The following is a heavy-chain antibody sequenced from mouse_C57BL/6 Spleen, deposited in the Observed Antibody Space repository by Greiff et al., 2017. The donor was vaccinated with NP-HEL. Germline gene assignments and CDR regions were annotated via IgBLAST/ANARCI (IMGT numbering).Heavy chain of an antibody. CDR3: TTDYYGSSYVNYFDY. J-gene: IGHJ2*01. V-gene: IGHV14-1*01. D-gene: IGHD1-1*01. Sequence: DVQLQESGAELVRPGASVKLSCTASGFNIKDYYMHWVKQRPEQGLEWIGRIDPEDGDTEYAPKFQGKATMTADTSSNTAYLQLSSLTSEDTAVYYCTTDYYGSSYVNYFDYWGQGTTLTVSS. CDR2: IDPEDGDT. CDR1: GFNIKDYY.